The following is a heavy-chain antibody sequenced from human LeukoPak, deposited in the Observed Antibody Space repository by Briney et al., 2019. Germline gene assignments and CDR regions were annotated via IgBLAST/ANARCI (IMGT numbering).Heavy chain of an antibody. CDR1: GFTFSSYS. V-gene: IGHV3-48*04. CDR2: ISSSSSTI. CDR3: SNFPREGSG. J-gene: IGHJ4*02. D-gene: IGHD6-19*01. Sequence: GGSLRLSCAASGFTFSSYSMNWVRQASGKGLEWVSYISSSSSTIYYADSVKGRFTISRDNAKNSLYLQMNSLRAEDTAVYYCSNFPREGSGWGQGTLVTVSS.